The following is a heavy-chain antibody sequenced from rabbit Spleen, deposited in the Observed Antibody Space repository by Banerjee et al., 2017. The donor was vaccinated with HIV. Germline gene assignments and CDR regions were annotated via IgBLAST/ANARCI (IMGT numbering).Heavy chain of an antibody. V-gene: IGHV1S7*01. D-gene: IGHD8-1*01. CDR3: ARDGAGGSYFAL. CDR1: GFTLSSYY. Sequence: QLEESTGGLVQPGGSLKLSCKASGFTLSSYYMNWVHQAPGKGLEWIGYIDPVFGISYYANWVSGRFSISRENAQNTVFLQMTSLTAADTATYFCARDGAGGSYFALWGPGTPVTVS. CDR2: IDPVFGIS. J-gene: IGHJ4*01.